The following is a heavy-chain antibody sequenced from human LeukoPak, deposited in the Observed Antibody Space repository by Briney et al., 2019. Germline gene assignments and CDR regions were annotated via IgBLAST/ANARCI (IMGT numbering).Heavy chain of an antibody. V-gene: IGHV3-23*01. CDR3: AKEDIVSTMGNFDY. CDR2: LTGSGATT. Sequence: GGSLRLSCAASGFTFSSYAMSWVHQAPGKGLEWVSALTGSGATTNYADSVKGRFTISRDNSKNTLFLQMNSLRAEDTAVYYCAKEDIVSTMGNFDYWGQGTLVTVSS. CDR1: GFTFSSYA. J-gene: IGHJ4*02. D-gene: IGHD5/OR15-5a*01.